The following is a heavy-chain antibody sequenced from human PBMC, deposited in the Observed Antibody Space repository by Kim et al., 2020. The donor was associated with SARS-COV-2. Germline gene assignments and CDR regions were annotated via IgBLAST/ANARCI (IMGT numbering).Heavy chain of an antibody. CDR3: ARARTPMIVVVINAFDI. CDR2: IYYSGST. Sequence: SETLSLTCTVSGGSISSGGYYLSWIRQHPGKGLEWIGYIYYSGSTYYNPSLKSRVTISVDTSKNQFSLKLSSVTAADTAVYYCARARTPMIVVVINAFDIWGQGTMVTVSS. J-gene: IGHJ3*02. CDR1: GGSISSGGYY. V-gene: IGHV4-31*03. D-gene: IGHD3-22*01.